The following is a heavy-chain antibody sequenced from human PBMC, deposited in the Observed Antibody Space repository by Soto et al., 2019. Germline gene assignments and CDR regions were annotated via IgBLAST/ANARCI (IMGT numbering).Heavy chain of an antibody. V-gene: IGHV3-30-3*01. D-gene: IGHD3-10*01. CDR1: GFTFSSYA. J-gene: IGHJ2*01. CDR3: ARDVDYYGSGTLGYFDL. Sequence: QVQLVESGGGVVQPGRSLRLSCAASGFTFSSYAMHWVRQAPGKGLEWVAVISYDGSNKYYADSVKGRFTISRDNSKNTLYLQMNSLRAEDTAVYYCARDVDYYGSGTLGYFDLWGRGTLVTVSS. CDR2: ISYDGSNK.